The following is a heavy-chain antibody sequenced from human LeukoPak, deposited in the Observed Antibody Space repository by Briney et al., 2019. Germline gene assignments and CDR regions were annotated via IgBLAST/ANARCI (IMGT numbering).Heavy chain of an antibody. CDR2: IYYSGST. CDR1: GGSISSSSYY. J-gene: IGHJ5*02. V-gene: IGHV4-39*07. Sequence: SETLSLTCTVSGGSISSSSYYWGWIRQPPGKGLEWIGSIYYSGSTYYNPSLKSRVTISVDTSKNQFSLKLSSVTAADTAVYYCARELKMTTVTTVWFDPWGQGTLVTVSS. CDR3: ARELKMTTVTTVWFDP. D-gene: IGHD4-11*01.